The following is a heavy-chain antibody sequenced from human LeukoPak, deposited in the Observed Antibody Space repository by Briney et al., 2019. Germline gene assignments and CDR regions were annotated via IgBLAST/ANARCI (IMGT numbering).Heavy chain of an antibody. V-gene: IGHV4-34*01. J-gene: IGHJ4*02. CDR2: INHSGST. CDR1: GGSFSGYY. D-gene: IGHD6-19*01. CDR3: ARSPYGSGWSGVDY. Sequence: PSETLSLTCAVYGGSFSGYYWSWIRQPPGKGLEWIGEINHSGSTNYNPSLKSRVTISVDTSKNQFSLKLSSVTAADTAVYYCARSPYGSGWSGVDYWGQGTLVTVSS.